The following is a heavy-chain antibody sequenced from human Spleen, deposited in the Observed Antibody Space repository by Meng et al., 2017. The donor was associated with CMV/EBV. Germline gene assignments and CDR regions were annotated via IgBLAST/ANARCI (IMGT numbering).Heavy chain of an antibody. CDR3: AWHLYGMDV. V-gene: IGHV4-39*01. CDR2: NDYSGNT. J-gene: IGHJ6*02. Sequence: SETLSLTCTVSGGSISSRCYYWGWSRKPPGKGLEWIGSNDYSGNTYYHPSLKSRVATSVDTSKNQLSLKLSSVTAADTAVYYCAWHLYGMDVWGQGTTVPVSS. CDR1: GGSISSRCYY.